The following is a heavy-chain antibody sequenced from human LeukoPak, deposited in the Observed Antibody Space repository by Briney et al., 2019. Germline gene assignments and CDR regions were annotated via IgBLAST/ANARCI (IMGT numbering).Heavy chain of an antibody. CDR3: ARDPSRLAEAGYLDH. V-gene: IGHV3-30*04. CDR2: ISYDGKNT. CDR1: GFTFSSYS. D-gene: IGHD6-19*01. Sequence: GGSLRLSCGASGFTFSSYSMHWVRQAPGKGLEWVAVISYDGKNTYYADSVKGRFTISRDQSKNTQYLQMNRVRTVGTAVYYCARDPSRLAEAGYLDHWGQGTLVTVSS. J-gene: IGHJ4*02.